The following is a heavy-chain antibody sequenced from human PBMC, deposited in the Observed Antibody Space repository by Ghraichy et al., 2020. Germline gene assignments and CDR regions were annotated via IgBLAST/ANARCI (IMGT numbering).Heavy chain of an antibody. Sequence: GSLRLSCAASGFTVSSNYMSWVRQAPGKGLEWVSVIYSGGSTYYADSVRGRFTISRDNSKNTLYLQMNSLRAEDTAVYYCARWSVIYFDYWGQGTLVTVSS. CDR1: GFTVSSNY. CDR3: ARWSVIYFDY. J-gene: IGHJ4*02. D-gene: IGHD2-21*01. CDR2: IYSGGST. V-gene: IGHV3-53*01.